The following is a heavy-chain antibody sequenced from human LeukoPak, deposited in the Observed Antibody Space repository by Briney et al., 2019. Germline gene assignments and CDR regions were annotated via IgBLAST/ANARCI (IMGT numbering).Heavy chain of an antibody. D-gene: IGHD3-10*01. V-gene: IGHV3-64*01. CDR2: ISSNGGST. Sequence: GGSLRLSCAASGFTFSSYAMHWVRQTPGKGLEYVSAISSNGGSTYYANSVKGRFTISRDNSKNTLYLQMGSLRAEDMAVYYCARAVLLWFGELGYYFDYWGQGTLVTVSS. J-gene: IGHJ4*02. CDR3: ARAVLLWFGELGYYFDY. CDR1: GFTFSSYA.